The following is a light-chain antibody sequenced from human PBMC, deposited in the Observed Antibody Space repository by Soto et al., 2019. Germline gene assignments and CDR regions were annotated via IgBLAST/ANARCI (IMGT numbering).Light chain of an antibody. V-gene: IGLV2-14*01. CDR3: SSYTRSRTVI. J-gene: IGLJ2*01. Sequence: QSVLTQPASVSASPGQSITISCTGTNSDVGAYNYVCWYQQHPDKVPKLIIHDVSNRPSGVSNRFSGSKSDNTASLTISGLQAEDEADYYCSSYTRSRTVIFGGGTKLTVL. CDR2: DVS. CDR1: NSDVGAYNY.